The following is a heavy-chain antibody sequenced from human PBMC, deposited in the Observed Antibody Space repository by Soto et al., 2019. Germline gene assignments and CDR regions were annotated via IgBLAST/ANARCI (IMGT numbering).Heavy chain of an antibody. D-gene: IGHD3-10*01. CDR3: ARVGVFQGNHFWYGLDV. V-gene: IGHV4-59*01. CDR1: GGSFSNYY. Sequence: QVQLQESGPGLVKPSAPLSLTCTVSGGSFSNYYWSWIRQSPGTGLEWIGYIHNRGSTKYNPSLKSRVTISIDTSKNQFSLKLTSVTAADTAVYYCARVGVFQGNHFWYGLDVWGQGTTVTVSS. CDR2: IHNRGST. J-gene: IGHJ6*02.